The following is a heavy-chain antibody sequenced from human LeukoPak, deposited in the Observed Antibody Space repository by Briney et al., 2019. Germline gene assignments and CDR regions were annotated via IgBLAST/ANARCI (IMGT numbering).Heavy chain of an antibody. J-gene: IGHJ4*02. CDR3: ASDIVATSGDF. V-gene: IGHV3-11*01. CDR2: ITSSGDDI. D-gene: IGHD5-12*01. Sequence: GGSLRLSCAASGFTFSDYYMSWIRQAPGKGLEWVAYITSSGDDIYYADSVKGRFTISRDNAKNALFLRVSSLRVEDTATYYCASDIVATSGDFWGQGTLVSVSS. CDR1: GFTFSDYY.